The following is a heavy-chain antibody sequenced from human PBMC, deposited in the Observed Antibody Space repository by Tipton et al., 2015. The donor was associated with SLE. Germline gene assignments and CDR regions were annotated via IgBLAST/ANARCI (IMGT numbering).Heavy chain of an antibody. J-gene: IGHJ4*02. Sequence: TLSLTCTVSGGSFSSFYWSWIRQPPGKGLEWIGYIYNTRSTNYNPSLKGRVTISIDTSKNQFFLKLSSVTTADTALYYCARSSGGLVVVGDSWGQGTLVTVSS. D-gene: IGHD2-15*01. V-gene: IGHV4-59*07. CDR2: IYNTRST. CDR1: GGSFSSFY. CDR3: ARSSGGLVVVGDS.